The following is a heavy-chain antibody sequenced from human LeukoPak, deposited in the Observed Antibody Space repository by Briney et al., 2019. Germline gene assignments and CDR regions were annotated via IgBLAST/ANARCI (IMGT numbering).Heavy chain of an antibody. CDR1: GGSISSFY. D-gene: IGHD4-11*01. V-gene: IGHV4-4*07. J-gene: IGHJ4*02. CDR3: ARHDYSNYVRH. CDR2: GFASGST. Sequence: SETLSLTCTVSGGSISSFYWSWLRQPARKGLEWIGRGFASGSTIYNPSLKSRVTISVDESKNQFSLELKSVTAADTAVYYCARHDYSNYVRHWGQGTLITVSS.